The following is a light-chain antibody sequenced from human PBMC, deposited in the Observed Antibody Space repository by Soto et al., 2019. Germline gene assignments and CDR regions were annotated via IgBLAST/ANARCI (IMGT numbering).Light chain of an antibody. CDR2: GAS. CDR1: QSVSSN. J-gene: IGKJ1*01. Sequence: EIVMTQSTATLSVSPGERATLSCRASQSVSSNLAWYQQKPGQAPRLLIYGASSRATGIPDRFSGSGSGTDFTLTISRLEPEDFAVYYCQQYGSSTWTFGQGTKVDIK. V-gene: IGKV3-20*01. CDR3: QQYGSSTWT.